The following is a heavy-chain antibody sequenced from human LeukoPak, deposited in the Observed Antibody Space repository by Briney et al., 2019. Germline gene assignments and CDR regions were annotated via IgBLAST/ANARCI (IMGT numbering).Heavy chain of an antibody. CDR1: GFAFDDCA. Sequence: PGGSLRLSCAGSGFAFDDCAMHGVRQVPGKGLEWVSCISWNSGTIGYADSVKGRFTISRDNAKKSLYLQMNSLRPEDTAIYYCAKGIGASGPDYWVQGTLVSVSS. V-gene: IGHV3-9*01. CDR3: AKGIGASGPDY. D-gene: IGHD6-13*01. CDR2: ISWNSGTI. J-gene: IGHJ4*02.